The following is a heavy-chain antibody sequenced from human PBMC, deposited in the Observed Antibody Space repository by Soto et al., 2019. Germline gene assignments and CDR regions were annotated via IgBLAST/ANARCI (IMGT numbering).Heavy chain of an antibody. CDR1: GYTFTSNY. CDR3: ARGFCTTATCFVRDF. Sequence: QVHLVQSGAEVKKPGASVKISCTSSGYTFTSNYLHWVRQAPGQGLEWMGMINPTGGSTNYAQRFRGRVTMTMDTSSSTVYMELSDLRSEDTAIYYCARGFCTTATCFVRDFWGQGTLVTVSS. J-gene: IGHJ4*02. D-gene: IGHD2-21*02. V-gene: IGHV1-46*01. CDR2: INPTGGST.